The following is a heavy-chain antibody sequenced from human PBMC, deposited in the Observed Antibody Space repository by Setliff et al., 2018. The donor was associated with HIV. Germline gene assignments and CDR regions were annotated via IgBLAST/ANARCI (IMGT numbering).Heavy chain of an antibody. CDR1: GGSFSGYY. J-gene: IGHJ4*02. CDR3: ARYSSGWSFFDY. Sequence: PSETLSLTCAVYGGSFSGYYWSWIRQPPGKGLGWIGEINHSGSTNYNPSLKSRVTISVDTSKNQFSLRLSSVTAADTAVYYCARYSSGWSFFDYWGQGTLVTVSS. D-gene: IGHD6-19*01. V-gene: IGHV4-34*01. CDR2: INHSGST.